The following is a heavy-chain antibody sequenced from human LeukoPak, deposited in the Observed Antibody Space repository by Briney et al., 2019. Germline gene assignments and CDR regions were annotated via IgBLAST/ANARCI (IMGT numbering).Heavy chain of an antibody. J-gene: IGHJ4*02. CDR2: ISYDGSNK. D-gene: IGHD4-17*01. Sequence: GRSLRLSCAASGFTFSSYGMHWVRQAPGKGLEWVAVISYDGSNKYYADSVKGRFTISRDNSKNTLYLQMNSLRAEDTAVYYCAKDGLPHGFYGDYIHYWGQGTLVTVSS. V-gene: IGHV3-30*18. CDR1: GFTFSSYG. CDR3: AKDGLPHGFYGDYIHY.